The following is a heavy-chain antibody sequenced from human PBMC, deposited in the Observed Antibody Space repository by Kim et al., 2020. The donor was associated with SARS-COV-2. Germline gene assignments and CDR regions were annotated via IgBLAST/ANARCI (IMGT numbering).Heavy chain of an antibody. CDR3: ARGSYDYVWGSYRYTV. Sequence: GGSLRLSCAASGFTFSSYAMHWVRQAPGKGLECVAVISYDGSNKYYADSVKGRFTISRDNSKNTLYLQMNSLRAEDTAVYYCARGSYDYVWGSYRYTVWGQGTLVTVSS. J-gene: IGHJ4*02. V-gene: IGHV3-30*04. CDR2: ISYDGSNK. D-gene: IGHD3-16*02. CDR1: GFTFSSYA.